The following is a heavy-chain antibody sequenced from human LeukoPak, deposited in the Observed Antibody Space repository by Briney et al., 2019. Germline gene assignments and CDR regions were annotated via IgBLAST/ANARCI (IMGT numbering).Heavy chain of an antibody. CDR2: IKQDGSEK. Sequence: PGGSLRLSCAASGFTFSSYWMSWVRQAPGKGLEWVANIKQDGSEKYYVDSVKGRLTISRDNSKNTLFLQINSLRSEDTAVYHCAKDHCSSTSCSNLFDPWGQGTLVTVSS. CDR3: AKDHCSSTSCSNLFDP. CDR1: GFTFSSYW. J-gene: IGHJ5*02. V-gene: IGHV3-7*01. D-gene: IGHD2-2*01.